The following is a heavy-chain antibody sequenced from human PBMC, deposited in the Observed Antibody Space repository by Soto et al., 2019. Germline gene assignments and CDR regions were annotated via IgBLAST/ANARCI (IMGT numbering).Heavy chain of an antibody. J-gene: IGHJ5*02. V-gene: IGHV1-18*01. CDR3: ARADRRSSHQNWFDP. Sequence: ASVKVSCKASGYTFTSYGISWVRQAPGQGLEWMGWISAYNGNTNYAQKHQGRVTMTTDTSTSTAYMELWSLRSDYSAVFYFARADRRSSHQNWFDPWGQGTLVTVSS. CDR2: ISAYNGNT. CDR1: GYTFTSYG. D-gene: IGHD6-13*01.